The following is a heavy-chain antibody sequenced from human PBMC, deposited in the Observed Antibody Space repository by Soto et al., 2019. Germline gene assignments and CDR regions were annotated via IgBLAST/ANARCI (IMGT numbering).Heavy chain of an antibody. CDR1: GFTFSSYA. V-gene: IGHV3-30-3*01. Sequence: QVQLVESGGGVVQPGRSLRHSCAASGFTFSSYAMHWVRQAPGKGLEWVAVISYDGSNKYYADSVKGRFTISRDNSKNTLYLQMNSLRAEDTAVYYCARWVDGEFFDYWGQGTLVTVSS. D-gene: IGHD4-17*01. J-gene: IGHJ4*02. CDR3: ARWVDGEFFDY. CDR2: ISYDGSNK.